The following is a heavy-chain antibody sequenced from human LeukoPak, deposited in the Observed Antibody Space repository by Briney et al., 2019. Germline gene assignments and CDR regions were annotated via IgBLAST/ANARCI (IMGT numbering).Heavy chain of an antibody. J-gene: IGHJ4*02. CDR2: INAGNGNR. CDR1: AYSFTIYT. Sequence: ASVKVSCKASAYSFTIYTIHWVRQAPGQRLEWMGWINAGNGNRRYSENFQGRITITRDTSATTAYMELSSLRSEDTAVYYCARDHNIVAPFDYWGQGTLVTVSS. CDR3: ARDHNIVAPFDY. D-gene: IGHD5-12*01. V-gene: IGHV1-3*01.